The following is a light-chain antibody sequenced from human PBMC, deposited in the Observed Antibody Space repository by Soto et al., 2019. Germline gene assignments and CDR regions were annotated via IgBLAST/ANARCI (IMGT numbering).Light chain of an antibody. CDR1: SSDVGGYNY. CDR2: EVN. CDR3: SSYAGSSNV. J-gene: IGLJ1*01. Sequence: QSALTQPPSASGSPGQSVATSCTGTSSDVGGYNYVSWYQQHPGKAPNLMIYEVNKRPSGVPDRFSGSKSGNTASLTVSGLQAEDEADYYCSSYAGSSNVFGTGTKVT. V-gene: IGLV2-8*01.